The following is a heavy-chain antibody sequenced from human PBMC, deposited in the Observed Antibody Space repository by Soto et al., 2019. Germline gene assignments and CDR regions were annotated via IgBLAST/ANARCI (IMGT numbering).Heavy chain of an antibody. Sequence: QVQLVQSGAEVKEPGASVEVNCKASGYTFTSYYMHWVRQAPGQGLEWMGIINPSGGSTSYAQKFQGRVTMTRDTSTSTVYMELSSLRSEDTAVYYSAARRGHYYDSSGYLLDFDYWGQGTLVTVSS. J-gene: IGHJ4*02. D-gene: IGHD3-22*01. CDR1: GYTFTSYY. CDR2: INPSGGST. CDR3: AARRGHYYDSSGYLLDFDY. V-gene: IGHV1-46*03.